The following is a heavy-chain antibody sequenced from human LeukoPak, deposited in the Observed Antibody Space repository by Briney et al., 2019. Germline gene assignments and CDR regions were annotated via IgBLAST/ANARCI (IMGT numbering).Heavy chain of an antibody. J-gene: IGHJ6*03. CDR1: GFTFSSYG. V-gene: IGHV3-33*01. CDR2: IWYDGSNK. D-gene: IGHD1-1*01. Sequence: PGRSLRLSCAASGFTFSSYGMHWVRQAPGKGLEWVAVIWYDGSNKYYADSVKGRFTISRDNSKNTLYLQMNSLRAEDTAVYYCARDLDDLYYYYMDVWGKGTTVTVSS. CDR3: ARDLDDLYYYYMDV.